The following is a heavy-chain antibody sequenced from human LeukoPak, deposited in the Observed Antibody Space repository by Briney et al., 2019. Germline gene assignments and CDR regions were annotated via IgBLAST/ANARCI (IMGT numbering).Heavy chain of an antibody. CDR2: INPSGGST. V-gene: IGHV1-46*01. Sequence: ASVKVSCKASGYTFTSYYMHWVRQAPGQGLEWMGIINPSGGSTSYAQKFQGRVTMTRDTSTSTVYMELSSLRSEDMAVYYCARDRSGPPAYYYYGMDVWGQGTTVTVSS. CDR3: ARDRSGPPAYYYYGMDV. CDR1: GYTFTSYY. D-gene: IGHD3-10*01. J-gene: IGHJ6*02.